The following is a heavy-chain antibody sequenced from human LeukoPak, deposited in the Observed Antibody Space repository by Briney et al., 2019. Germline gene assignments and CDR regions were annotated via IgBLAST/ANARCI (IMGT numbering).Heavy chain of an antibody. CDR1: GFTFSSYW. Sequence: GGSLRLSCAASGFTFSSYWMHWVRQAPGKGLVWVSRINSDGSSTSYVDSVKGRFTISRDNAKNTLYLQMNSLRAEDTAVYYCARVRDSSGWYGFDPWGQGTLVTVSS. CDR3: ARVRDSSGWYGFDP. V-gene: IGHV3-74*01. J-gene: IGHJ5*02. CDR2: INSDGSST. D-gene: IGHD6-19*01.